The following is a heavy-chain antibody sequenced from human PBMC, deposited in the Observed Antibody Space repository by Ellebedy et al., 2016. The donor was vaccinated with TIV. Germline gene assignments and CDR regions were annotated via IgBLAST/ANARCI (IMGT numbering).Heavy chain of an antibody. J-gene: IGHJ3*02. D-gene: IGHD1-1*01. CDR1: GFTFSSYW. CDR3: AKRQGVTIHAFDI. V-gene: IGHV3-7*01. Sequence: PGGSLRLSCAASGFTFSSYWMSWVRQAPGKGLEWVANIKQDGSEKYYVDSVKGRFTISRDNAKNSLYLQMNSLRAEDTAVYYCAKRQGVTIHAFDIWGQGTMVTVSS. CDR2: IKQDGSEK.